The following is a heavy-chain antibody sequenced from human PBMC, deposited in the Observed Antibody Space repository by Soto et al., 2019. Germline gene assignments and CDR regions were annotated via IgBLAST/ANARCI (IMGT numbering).Heavy chain of an antibody. CDR1: GFVLSSYS. V-gene: IGHV3-48*01. J-gene: IGHJ4*02. CDR2: IGTGTRTR. D-gene: IGHD5-18*01. CDR3: ARSYSYGFGY. Sequence: EVQLVESGGGLVQPGGSLRLSWAASGFVLSSYSMSWVRQAPGKGLEWVSYIGTGTRTRYYADSVKGRFTISRDNGKNSLFLQMNSLRAEDTALYYCARSYSYGFGYWGQGTLVTVSS.